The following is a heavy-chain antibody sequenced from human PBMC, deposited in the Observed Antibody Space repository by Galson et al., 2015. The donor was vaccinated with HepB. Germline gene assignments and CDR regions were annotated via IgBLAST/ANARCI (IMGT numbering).Heavy chain of an antibody. V-gene: IGHV3-30*18. CDR1: GFTFSNYA. CDR2: TIYSGAYK. J-gene: IGHJ6*02. D-gene: IGHD2-8*01. Sequence: SLRLSCAASGFTFSNYAMHWVRQAPGKGLEWVASTIYSGAYKYYADSVRGRFTISRDNSKSTLFLQMNSLRVEGTALYYCAKDTNGYGLDVWGQGTTVTVSS. CDR3: AKDTNGYGLDV.